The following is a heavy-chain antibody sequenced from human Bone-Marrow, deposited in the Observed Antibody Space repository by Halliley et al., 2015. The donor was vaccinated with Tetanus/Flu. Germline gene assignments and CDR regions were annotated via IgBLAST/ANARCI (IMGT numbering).Heavy chain of an antibody. J-gene: IGHJ4*02. CDR2: IYYSGAA. Sequence: KGLEWIGCIYYSGAAKYHPSLKGRVTISIDTSKNQFSLKLSSVTAADTAVYYCARDYQLLSFWGQGALVTVSS. V-gene: IGHV4-59*01. CDR3: ARDYQLLSF. D-gene: IGHD1-1*01.